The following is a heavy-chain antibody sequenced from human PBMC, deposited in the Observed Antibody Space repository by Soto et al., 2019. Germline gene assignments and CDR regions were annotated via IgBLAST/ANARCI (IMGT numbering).Heavy chain of an antibody. CDR3: ARGPWSSSSTGYYYYYGMDV. CDR1: GGSFSGYY. CDR2: INHSGST. D-gene: IGHD6-6*01. V-gene: IGHV4-34*01. J-gene: IGHJ6*02. Sequence: SETLSLTCAVYGGSFSGYYWSWIRQPPGKGLEWIGEINHSGSTNYNPSLKSRVTISVDTSKNQFSLKLSSVTAADTAVYYCARGPWSSSSTGYYYYYGMDVWGQGTTVTVSS.